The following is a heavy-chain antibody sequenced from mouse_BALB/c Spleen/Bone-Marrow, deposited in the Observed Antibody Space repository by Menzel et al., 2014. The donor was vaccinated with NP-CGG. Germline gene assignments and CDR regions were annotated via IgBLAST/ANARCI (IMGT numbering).Heavy chain of an antibody. D-gene: IGHD2-4*01. CDR3: ARSTMRGAMDY. Sequence: EVHLVESGPGLVKPSQSLSLTCTVTGYSITSDYAWNWIRQFPGNKLGWMGYITYSDNTNYNPSLKSRISITRDASKNQFFLQLNSVTTEDTATYYCARSTMRGAMDYWGQGTSVTASS. CDR1: GYSITSDYA. CDR2: ITYSDNT. J-gene: IGHJ4*01. V-gene: IGHV3-2*02.